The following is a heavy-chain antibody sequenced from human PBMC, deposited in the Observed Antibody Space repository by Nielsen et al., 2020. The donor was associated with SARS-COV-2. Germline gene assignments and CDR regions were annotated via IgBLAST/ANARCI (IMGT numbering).Heavy chain of an antibody. V-gene: IGHV5-51*01. J-gene: IGHJ5*02. Sequence: GESLKISCEGSGYSFISYCIAWVRQMPGKGLQWMGIICPGESDTRYSPSFQGQVTISADKSITTAYLQWSSLKASDTAMYYRARQGYWNYYGSGSYFLWFDPWGQGTLVTVSS. CDR1: GYSFISYC. D-gene: IGHD3-10*01. CDR2: ICPGESDT. CDR3: ARQGYWNYYGSGSYFLWFDP.